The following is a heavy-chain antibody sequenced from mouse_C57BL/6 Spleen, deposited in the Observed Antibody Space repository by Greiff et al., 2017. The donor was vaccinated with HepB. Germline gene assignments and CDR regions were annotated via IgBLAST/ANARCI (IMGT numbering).Heavy chain of an antibody. CDR1: GYAFSSYW. CDR2: IYPGDGDT. V-gene: IGHV1-80*01. J-gene: IGHJ4*01. CDR3: AREERDYAMDY. Sequence: VQLQQSGAELVKPGASVKISCKASGYAFSSYWMNWVKQRPGKGLEWIGQIYPGDGDTNYNGKFKGEVTLTADKSASTAYMQLSSLTSEDSAVYFSAREERDYAMDYWGQGTSVTVSS.